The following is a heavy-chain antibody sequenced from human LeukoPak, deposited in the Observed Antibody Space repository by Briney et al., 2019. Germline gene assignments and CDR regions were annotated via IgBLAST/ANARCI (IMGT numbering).Heavy chain of an antibody. Sequence: GASVKVSCKASGYTFNNSGISWLREAPGQGLEWMGWINARYGFTNYAQKFQGRLTMTTHTSTTTAHMDLGGLTSDDTAVYYCARDREGTGIWRDYWGQGTLVTVSS. V-gene: IGHV1-18*01. CDR3: ARDREGTGIWRDY. J-gene: IGHJ4*02. CDR2: INARYGFT. D-gene: IGHD1-1*01. CDR1: GYTFNNSG.